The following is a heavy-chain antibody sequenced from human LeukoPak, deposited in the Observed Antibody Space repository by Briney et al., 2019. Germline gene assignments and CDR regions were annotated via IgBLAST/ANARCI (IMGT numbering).Heavy chain of an antibody. CDR1: GGSISSSSYY. V-gene: IGHV4-39*07. CDR2: IYTSGST. J-gene: IGHJ4*02. Sequence: PSETLSLTCTVSGGSISSSSYYWGWIRQPPGKGLEWIGRIYTSGSTNYNPSLKSRVTISVDTSKNQFSLKLSSVTAADTAVYYCAREAGCSSTSCYYYFDYWGQGTLVTVSS. D-gene: IGHD2-2*01. CDR3: AREAGCSSTSCYYYFDY.